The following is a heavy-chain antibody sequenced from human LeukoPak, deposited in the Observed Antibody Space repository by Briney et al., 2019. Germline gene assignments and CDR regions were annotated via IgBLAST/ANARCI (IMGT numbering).Heavy chain of an antibody. V-gene: IGHV3-7*01. CDR1: GFTFSSYW. CDR2: IKEDGSEK. Sequence: GGSLRLSCAVSGFTFSSYWMSWVRQAPGKGLEWVANIKEDGSEKYYVDSVKGRFTISRDNAENSLHLQMNSLRVEDTAVYYCAREGTTGWYAPEYWGQGTLVTVSS. CDR3: AREGTTGWYAPEY. J-gene: IGHJ4*02. D-gene: IGHD6-19*01.